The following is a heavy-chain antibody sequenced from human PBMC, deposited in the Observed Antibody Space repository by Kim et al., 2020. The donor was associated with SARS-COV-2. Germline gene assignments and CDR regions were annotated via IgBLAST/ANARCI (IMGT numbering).Heavy chain of an antibody. CDR1: GFTFTNAW. V-gene: IGHV3-15*01. CDR3: AKGVYSNPPR. J-gene: IGHJ4*02. D-gene: IGHD6-13*01. CDR2: VKTKTDGGTT. Sequence: GGSLRLSCAASGFTFTNAWLTWVRQAPGKGLEWVGRVKTKTDGGTTDYAAPVKGRFTISRDDSKNTVYLQMNSLKTEDTAVYYCAKGVYSNPPRWGQGTL.